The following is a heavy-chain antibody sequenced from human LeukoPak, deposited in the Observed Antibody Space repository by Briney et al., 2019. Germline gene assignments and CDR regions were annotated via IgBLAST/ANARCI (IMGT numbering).Heavy chain of an antibody. CDR1: GFTFTTYW. Sequence: GGSLRLSCAASGFTFTTYWMSWVRQPPGKGLEWVANIKNDGSEKYYVDSVKGRFTISRDNAKNSLHLQMNSLRAEDTAVYYCARVGTAEGTLEDYWGQGTLVTVSS. CDR3: ARVGTAEGTLEDY. D-gene: IGHD6-13*01. V-gene: IGHV3-7*01. CDR2: IKNDGSEK. J-gene: IGHJ4*02.